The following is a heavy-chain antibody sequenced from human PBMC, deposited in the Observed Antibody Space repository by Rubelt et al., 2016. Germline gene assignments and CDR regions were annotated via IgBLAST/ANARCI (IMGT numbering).Heavy chain of an antibody. J-gene: IGHJ5*02. CDR3: ARGATVTNWFDP. CDR1: GGPISSSSYY. D-gene: IGHD4-17*01. CDR2: IYYSGST. Sequence: QLQLQESGPGLVKPSETLSLTCTVSGGPISSSSYYWGWIRQPPGKGLEWIGSIYYSGSTYYNPSLKSRVTISVDTSKNQFSLKLSSVTAADTAVYYCARGATVTNWFDPWGQGTLVTVSS. V-gene: IGHV4-39*07.